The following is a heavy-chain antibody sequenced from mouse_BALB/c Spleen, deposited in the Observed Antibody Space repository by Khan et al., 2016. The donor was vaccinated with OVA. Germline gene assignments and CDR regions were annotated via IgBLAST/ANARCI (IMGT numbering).Heavy chain of an antibody. J-gene: IGHJ3*01. V-gene: IGHV5-9-3*01. CDR2: ISSDGDYT. Sequence: EVELVESGGGLVKPGGSLKLSCAASGFTFSTYAMSWVRQPPEKRLEWVATISSDGDYTYFPDHVTGRFTISRDNAKNTLCLQMTSLRSEDTAMYYCARSPYGNFAYWGQGTLVTGSA. CDR3: ARSPYGNFAY. D-gene: IGHD2-1*01. CDR1: GFTFSTYA.